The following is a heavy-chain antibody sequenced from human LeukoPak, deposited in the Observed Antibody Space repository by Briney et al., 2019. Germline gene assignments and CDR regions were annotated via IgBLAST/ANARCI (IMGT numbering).Heavy chain of an antibody. D-gene: IGHD5-18*01. CDR3: ARDGSQLWEHLYYYYYGMDV. Sequence: ASVKVSCKASGGTFSSYAISWVRQAPGQGLEWMGGIIPIFGTANYAQKFQGRVTITTDESTSTAYMELSSLRSEDTAVYYCARDGSQLWEHLYYYYYGMDVWGQGTTVTVSS. V-gene: IGHV1-69*05. J-gene: IGHJ6*02. CDR1: GGTFSSYA. CDR2: IIPIFGTA.